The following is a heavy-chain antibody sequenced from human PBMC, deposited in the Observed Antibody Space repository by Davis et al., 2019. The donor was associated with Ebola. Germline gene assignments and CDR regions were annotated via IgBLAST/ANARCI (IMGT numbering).Heavy chain of an antibody. CDR1: GYTFTSYN. Sequence: AASVKVSCKASGYTFTSYNINWVRQAPGQGLEWMGWISAYNGNTNYAQKLQGRVTMTTDTSTSTAYMELRSLRSDDTAVYYCARVEIRYFDWLDAFDIWGQGTMVTVSS. V-gene: IGHV1-18*04. J-gene: IGHJ3*02. CDR2: ISAYNGNT. D-gene: IGHD3-9*01. CDR3: ARVEIRYFDWLDAFDI.